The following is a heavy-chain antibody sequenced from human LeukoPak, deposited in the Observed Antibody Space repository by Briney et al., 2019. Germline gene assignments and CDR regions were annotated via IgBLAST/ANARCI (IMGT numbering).Heavy chain of an antibody. CDR1: GYTFTSYY. Sequence: ASVKVSCKASGYTFTSYYIHWVRQTPGQGLQWMGIINPSGGSASYAQKFQGRVTMTRDMSTSTVYIELSSLKSEDTAVYYCARAWVDYYDSSGYYYWGQGTLVTVSS. J-gene: IGHJ4*02. CDR2: INPSGGSA. D-gene: IGHD3-22*01. CDR3: ARAWVDYYDSSGYYY. V-gene: IGHV1-46*01.